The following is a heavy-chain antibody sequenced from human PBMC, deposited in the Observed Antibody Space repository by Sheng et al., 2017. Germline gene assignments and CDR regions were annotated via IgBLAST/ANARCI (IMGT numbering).Heavy chain of an antibody. CDR1: GYTFSNYE. D-gene: IGHD3-22*01. J-gene: IGHJ4*02. CDR2: ISSGGTTI. CDR3: ARDFRAGNFDNSGYYPFDF. V-gene: IGHV3-48*03. Sequence: EVQLVESGGDLVQPGGSLRLSCAASGYTFSNYEMDWVRQPPGKGLEWVSYISSGGTTIHYSDSVKGRFTISRDNARNSLYLQMNSLRAEDTAVYYCARDFRAGNFDNSGYYPFDFWGQGTPGHRLL.